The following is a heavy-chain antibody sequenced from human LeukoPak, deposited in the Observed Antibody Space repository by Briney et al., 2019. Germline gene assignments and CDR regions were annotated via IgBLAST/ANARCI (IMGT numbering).Heavy chain of an antibody. CDR2: IKSKTDGGTT. V-gene: IGHV3-15*01. J-gene: IGHJ4*02. CDR3: TTDGLAVGGDY. Sequence: GSLRLSCAGSGFTFSSHWIGWVRQAPGKGLEWVGRIKSKTDGGTTDYAAPVEGRFTISRDDSKNTLYLQMNSLKTEDTAVYYCTTDGLAVGGDYWGQGTLVTVSS. D-gene: IGHD2-15*01. CDR1: GFTFSSHW.